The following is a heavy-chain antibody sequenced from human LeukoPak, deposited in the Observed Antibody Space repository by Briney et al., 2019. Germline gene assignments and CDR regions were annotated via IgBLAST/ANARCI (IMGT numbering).Heavy chain of an antibody. V-gene: IGHV3-30-3*01. D-gene: IGHD2-2*01. Sequence: TGGSLRLCCAASGFTFSNYALHWVRQATGKGLEWVSVISYDGSDKYYADSVKGRFTISRDNSKDTLYLQMNSLRAEDTADYYCARAYCGSSSCRIGASDIWGQGTMVTVSS. CDR2: ISYDGSDK. CDR3: ARAYCGSSSCRIGASDI. J-gene: IGHJ3*02. CDR1: GFTFSNYA.